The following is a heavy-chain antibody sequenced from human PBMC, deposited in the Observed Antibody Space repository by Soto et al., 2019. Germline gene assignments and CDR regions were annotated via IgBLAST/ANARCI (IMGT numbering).Heavy chain of an antibody. CDR2: ISYDGSNK. CDR3: ARDPRITMIVVVITGGWYFDL. CDR1: GFTFSSYA. Sequence: QVQLVESGGGVVQPGRSLRLSCAASGFTFSSYAMHWVRQAPGKGLEWVAVISYDGSNKYYADSVKGRFTISRDNSKNTLYLQMNSLRAEDTAVYYCARDPRITMIVVVITGGWYFDLWGRGTLVTVSS. J-gene: IGHJ2*01. D-gene: IGHD3-22*01. V-gene: IGHV3-30-3*01.